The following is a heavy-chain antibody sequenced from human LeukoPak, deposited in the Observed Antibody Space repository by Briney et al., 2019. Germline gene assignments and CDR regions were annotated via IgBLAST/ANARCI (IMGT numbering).Heavy chain of an antibody. Sequence: SETLSLTCAVYGGSFSGYYWSWIRQPPGKGLEWIGKINHSGSTNYNPSLKSRVTISVDTSKNQFSLKLSSVTAADTAVYYCARGSTYWGQGTLVTVSS. J-gene: IGHJ4*02. CDR1: GGSFSGYY. CDR3: ARGSTY. V-gene: IGHV4-34*01. CDR2: INHSGST.